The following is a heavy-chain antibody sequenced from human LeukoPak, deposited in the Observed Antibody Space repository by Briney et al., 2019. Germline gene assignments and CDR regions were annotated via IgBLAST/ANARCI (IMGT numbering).Heavy chain of an antibody. Sequence: SETLSLTCTVSGGGSISSSSYYWGWIRQPPGKGLQWIGSIYYSGSTYYNPSLKSRVTISLDTSKNQFSLKLSSVTAADTAVYYCARVGSGSYQRGSVDVWGKGTTITVSS. J-gene: IGHJ6*04. CDR2: IYYSGST. CDR3: ARVGSGSYQRGSVDV. CDR1: GGGSISSSSYY. D-gene: IGHD3-10*01. V-gene: IGHV4-39*07.